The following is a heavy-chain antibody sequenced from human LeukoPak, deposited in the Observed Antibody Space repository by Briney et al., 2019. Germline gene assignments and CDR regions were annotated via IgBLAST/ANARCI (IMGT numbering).Heavy chain of an antibody. D-gene: IGHD2-2*03. CDR2: IYPDDSET. Sequence: GEPLQISCKASGYSFSYYWIGWVRPMPGKGLEWMTIIYPDDSETRYSPSLQGQVTISADKSINTAYLQWSSLKASDTGMYYCARQRGYRMTKDGFDVWGQGTMVTVSS. CDR3: ARQRGYRMTKDGFDV. CDR1: GYSFSYYW. V-gene: IGHV5-51*01. J-gene: IGHJ3*01.